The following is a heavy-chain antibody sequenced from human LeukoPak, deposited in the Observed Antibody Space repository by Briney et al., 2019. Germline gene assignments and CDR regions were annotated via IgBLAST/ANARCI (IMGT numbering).Heavy chain of an antibody. CDR1: GYTFTGYF. D-gene: IGHD1-14*01. CDR2: INPNSGGT. V-gene: IGHV1-2*02. CDR3: AREGLTPVNFDF. J-gene: IGHJ4*02. Sequence: ASVKVSCKASGYTFTGYFMHLVRQAPGQGLEWVGLINPNSGGTNYAQRFQGRVTMTRDTSISTAYMELSGLRSDDSAVYYCAREGLTPVNFDFWGQGALVTVSS.